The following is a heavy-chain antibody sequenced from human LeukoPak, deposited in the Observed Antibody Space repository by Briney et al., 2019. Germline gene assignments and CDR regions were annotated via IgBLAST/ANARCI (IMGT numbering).Heavy chain of an antibody. V-gene: IGHV3-48*01. D-gene: IGHD2-15*01. CDR1: GFTFSSYS. CDR3: AKVYCSGGSCYNPDY. Sequence: GGSLRLSCAASGFTFSSYSMNWVRQAPGKGLEWVSYISSSSSTIYYADSVKGRFTISRDNAKNSLYLQMNSLRAEDTAVYYCAKVYCSGGSCYNPDYWGQGTLVTVSS. J-gene: IGHJ4*02. CDR2: ISSSSSTI.